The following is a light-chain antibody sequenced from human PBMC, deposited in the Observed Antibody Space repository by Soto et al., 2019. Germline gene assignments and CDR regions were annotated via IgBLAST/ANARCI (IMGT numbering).Light chain of an antibody. CDR3: QQLNDFPLT. V-gene: IGKV1-9*01. J-gene: IGKJ4*01. CDR2: AAT. CDR1: QAIENY. Sequence: DIQLTQSPSLLSASVGDGVTIACRASQAIENYLAWYQQKPGKAPKLLIYAATTLQSGVPSRFSGSGSGTKFTLTISSLQPEDFATYYCQQLNDFPLTFGGGTKVEIK.